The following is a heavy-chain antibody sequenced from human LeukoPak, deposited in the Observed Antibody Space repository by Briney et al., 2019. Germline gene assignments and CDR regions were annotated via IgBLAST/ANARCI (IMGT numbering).Heavy chain of an antibody. J-gene: IGHJ3*02. CDR1: GFTFSSYA. CDR2: ISGSGGST. V-gene: IGHV3-23*01. CDR3: AKDNLVVRAFDI. Sequence: PGGSLRLSCAASGFTFSSYAMSWVRQAPGKGLEWVSAISGSGGSTYYADSVKGRFTISRDNSKNTLYLQMNSLRAEDTALYYCAKDNLVVRAFDIWGQGTMVTVSS. D-gene: IGHD3-22*01.